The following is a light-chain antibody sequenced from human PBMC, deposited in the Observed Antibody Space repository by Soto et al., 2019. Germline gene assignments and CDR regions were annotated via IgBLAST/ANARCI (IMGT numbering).Light chain of an antibody. CDR1: QSVSSY. J-gene: IGKJ5*01. Sequence: EIVLTQSPGTLSLSPGEGVTLSCRASQSVSSYLAWYQQKPGQAPRLLIFGASTRATGIPARFSGSGSGTEFTLTISSLQSEDFAVYYCQQYNKWPPITFGQGTRLEIK. CDR2: GAS. V-gene: IGKV3-15*01. CDR3: QQYNKWPPIT.